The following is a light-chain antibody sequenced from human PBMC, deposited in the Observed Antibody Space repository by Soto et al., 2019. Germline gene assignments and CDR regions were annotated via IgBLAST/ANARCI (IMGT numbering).Light chain of an antibody. CDR1: QSVSSY. CDR3: QQRSNWPPT. V-gene: IGKV3-11*01. J-gene: IGKJ5*01. Sequence: VLAPTPPPLSLSPGEKTTLSCGASQSVSSYLAWYQQKPGQAPRLLIYDASNRATGIPARFSGSGSGTDFTLTISSLEPEDFAVYYCQQRSNWPPTFGQGTRLEI. CDR2: DAS.